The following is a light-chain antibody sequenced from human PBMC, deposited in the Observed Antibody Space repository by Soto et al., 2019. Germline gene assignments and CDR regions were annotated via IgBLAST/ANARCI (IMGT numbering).Light chain of an antibody. CDR1: NIGSKS. CDR2: YDS. CDR3: QVWDSSSDHLVV. Sequence: SYEPTQPPSVSVAPGKTARITCGGNNIGSKSVHWYQQKPGQAPVLVIYYDSDRPSGIPERFSGSNSGNTATLTISRVEAGDEADYYCQVWDSSSDHLVVFGGGTQLTVL. V-gene: IGLV3-21*04. J-gene: IGLJ2*01.